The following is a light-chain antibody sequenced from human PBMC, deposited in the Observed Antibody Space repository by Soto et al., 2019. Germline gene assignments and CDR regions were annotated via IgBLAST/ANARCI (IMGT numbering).Light chain of an antibody. J-gene: IGLJ3*02. CDR2: EVS. Sequence: QSALTQPASVSGSPGQSITISCTGTSSDVGGYNYVSWYQQHPGKAPKLMIYEVSNRPSGVSNRFSGSKSGNTASLTISGLQAEDEADYHCGTWDNSLSSHVFGGGTKLTVL. V-gene: IGLV2-14*01. CDR1: SSDVGGYNY. CDR3: GTWDNSLSSHV.